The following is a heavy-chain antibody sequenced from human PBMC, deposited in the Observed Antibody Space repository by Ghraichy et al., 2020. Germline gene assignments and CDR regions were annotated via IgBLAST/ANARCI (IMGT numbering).Heavy chain of an antibody. CDR3: TTDGGSYYVVAFDI. J-gene: IGHJ3*02. V-gene: IGHV3-15*01. D-gene: IGHD1-26*01. CDR2: IKSKTDGGTT. CDR1: GFTFSNAW. Sequence: GESLNISCAASGFTFSNAWMSWVRQAPGKGLEWVGRIKSKTDGGTTDYAAPVKGRFTISRDDSKNTLYLQMNSLKTEDTAVYYCTTDGGSYYVVAFDIWGQGTMVTVSS.